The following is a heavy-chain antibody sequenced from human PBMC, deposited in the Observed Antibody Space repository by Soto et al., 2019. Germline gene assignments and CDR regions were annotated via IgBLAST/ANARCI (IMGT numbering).Heavy chain of an antibody. Sequence: GGSLRLSCEASGFAFNYAWMNWVRQAPGKGLEWVGRIKDKGNGETTDYGAPVKGRFTISRDDSKNTLYLQMNSLKTEDTAVYYCTYGRGHSGYDRIDYWGQGTLVTVSS. CDR3: TYGRGHSGYDRIDY. V-gene: IGHV3-15*07. J-gene: IGHJ4*02. D-gene: IGHD5-12*01. CDR1: GFAFNYAW. CDR2: IKDKGNGETT.